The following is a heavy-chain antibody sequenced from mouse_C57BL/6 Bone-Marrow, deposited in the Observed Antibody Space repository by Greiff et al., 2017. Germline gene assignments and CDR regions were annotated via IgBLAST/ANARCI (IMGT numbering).Heavy chain of an antibody. CDR3: ARERVTTRFAY. V-gene: IGHV3-6*01. CDR1: GYSITSGYY. Sequence: EVQLQESGPGLVKPSQSLSLTCSVTGYSITSGYYWNWIRQFPGNKLEWMGYISYDGSNNYNPSLKNRISITRDTSKNQFFLKLNSVTTEDTATYYCARERVTTRFAYWGQGTLVTVSA. D-gene: IGHD2-2*01. J-gene: IGHJ3*01. CDR2: ISYDGSN.